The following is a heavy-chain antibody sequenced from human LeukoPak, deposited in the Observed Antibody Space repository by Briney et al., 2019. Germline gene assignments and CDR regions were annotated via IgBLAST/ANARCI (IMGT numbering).Heavy chain of an antibody. D-gene: IGHD3-10*01. CDR2: IYTSGST. Sequence: SETLSLTCTVSGGSISSYYWSWIRQPAGKGLEWIGRIYTSGSTNYNPSLKSRVTMSVDTSKNQFSLKLSSVTAADTAVYYCARDYGSGSNYYFDYWGQGTLVTVSS. J-gene: IGHJ4*02. V-gene: IGHV4-4*07. CDR1: GGSISSYY. CDR3: ARDYGSGSNYYFDY.